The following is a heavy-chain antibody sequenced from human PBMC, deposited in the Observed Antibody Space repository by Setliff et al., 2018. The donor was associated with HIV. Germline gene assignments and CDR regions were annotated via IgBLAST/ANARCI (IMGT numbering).Heavy chain of an antibody. CDR1: GFTFSSYW. CDR3: VRGSGYYYFDN. D-gene: IGHD3-22*01. V-gene: IGHV3-74*01. CDR2: MNTDGSST. J-gene: IGHJ4*02. Sequence: PGGSLRLSCAASGFTFSSYWMHWVRQAPGKGLVWVFGMNTDGSSTRYADSVKGRFTISRDNAKNILYLQMNSLSADDTAVYYCVRGSGYYYFDNWGQGALVTVSS.